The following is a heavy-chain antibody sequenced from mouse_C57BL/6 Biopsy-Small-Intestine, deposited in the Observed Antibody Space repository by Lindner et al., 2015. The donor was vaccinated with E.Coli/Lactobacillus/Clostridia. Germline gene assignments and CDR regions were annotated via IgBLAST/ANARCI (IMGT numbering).Heavy chain of an antibody. CDR1: GYTFTAYW. V-gene: IGHV1-53*01. CDR2: VDPSNGGS. Sequence: VQLQESGTELVKPGASVKLSCEASGYTFTAYWMHWVKQRPGQGLEWIGNVDPSNGGSKYNEKFKNKATLTVDRSSSTVDMQLSSLTSEDSAVYYCARGNYFGSSWYFDVWGTGTTVTVSS. CDR3: ARGNYFGSSWYFDV. D-gene: IGHD1-1*01. J-gene: IGHJ1*03.